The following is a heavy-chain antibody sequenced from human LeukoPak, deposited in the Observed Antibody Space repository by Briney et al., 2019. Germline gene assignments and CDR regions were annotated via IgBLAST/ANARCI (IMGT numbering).Heavy chain of an antibody. D-gene: IGHD6-13*01. J-gene: IGHJ5*02. CDR3: ARAIGRGETRIAAAGWFDP. CDR2: ISAYNGNT. CDR1: GYTFTSYG. V-gene: IGHV1-18*01. Sequence: GASVKVSCKASGYTFTSYGISWVRQAPGQGLEWMGWISAYNGNTNYAQKFQGRVTITRDTSASTAYMELSSLRSEDTAVYYCARAIGRGETRIAAAGWFDPWGQGTLVTVSS.